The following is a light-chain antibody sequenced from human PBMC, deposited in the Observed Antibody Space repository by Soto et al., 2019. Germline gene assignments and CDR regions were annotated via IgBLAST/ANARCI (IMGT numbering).Light chain of an antibody. Sequence: DIQMTQSPSSLSASIGDRVTITCRASQSISSYLNWFQHKPGEAPKLLIQAASSLQSGVPSRFSGSGSGTDFTLTINSLQPEDFAVYYCQQSYSVHVTFGQGTKL. CDR1: QSISSY. CDR2: AAS. V-gene: IGKV1-39*01. J-gene: IGKJ2*01. CDR3: QQSYSVHVT.